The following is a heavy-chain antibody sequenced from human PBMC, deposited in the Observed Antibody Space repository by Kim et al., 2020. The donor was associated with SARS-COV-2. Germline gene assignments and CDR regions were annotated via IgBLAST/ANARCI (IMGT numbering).Heavy chain of an antibody. CDR1: GFTFSSYA. J-gene: IGHJ4*02. CDR2: IWYDGSNK. V-gene: IGHV3-33*06. CDR3: AKEKAQYGPFDY. D-gene: IGHD3-10*01. Sequence: GGSLRLSCAASGFTFSSYAMHWVRQAPGKGLEWVAVIWYDGSNKYYADSVKGRFTISRDNSKNTLYLQMNSLRAEDTAVYYCAKEKAQYGPFDYWGQGTLVTVSS.